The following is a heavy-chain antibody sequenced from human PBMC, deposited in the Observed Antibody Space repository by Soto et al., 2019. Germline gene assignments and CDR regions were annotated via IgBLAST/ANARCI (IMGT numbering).Heavy chain of an antibody. V-gene: IGHV3-23*01. J-gene: IGHJ6*03. D-gene: IGHD2-15*01. CDR3: AKDAQDIVVVVAATPDYYYYMDV. CDR1: GFPFSRYA. CDR2: ISGSGGST. Sequence: PGGSLRLSSAASGFPFSRYAMSWVRQPPGKGLEWVSAISGSGGSTYYADSVKGRFTISRDNSKNTLYLQMNSLRAEDTAVYYCAKDAQDIVVVVAATPDYYYYMDVWGKGTTVTVSS.